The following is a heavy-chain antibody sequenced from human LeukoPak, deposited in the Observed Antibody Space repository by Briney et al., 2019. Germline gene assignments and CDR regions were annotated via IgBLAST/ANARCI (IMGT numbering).Heavy chain of an antibody. V-gene: IGHV3-23*01. CDR2: ISGRSGST. CDR3: AKDRYVFWSGYSSSPFDY. D-gene: IGHD3-3*01. J-gene: IGHJ4*02. CDR1: KFTFSSYA. Sequence: PGGSLRLSCAASKFTFSSYAMNWVRQASGKGLEWVSGISGRSGSTYYADSVKGRFTISRDNSKNTLYLQMNSLRAEDTAVYYCAKDRYVFWSGYSSSPFDYWGQGTLVTVSS.